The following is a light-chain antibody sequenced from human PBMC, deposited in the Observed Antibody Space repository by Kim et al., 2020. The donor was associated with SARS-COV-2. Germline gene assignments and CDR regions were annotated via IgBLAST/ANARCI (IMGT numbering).Light chain of an antibody. CDR3: QKYDRVPWT. Sequence: DIQMTQSPSSLSASVGDRVTITCRASQDIRNHLAWYQQRPGKVPKLLIYAASALHSGVPSRFGGSGSGTDFTLTITSLQPEDVATYYCQKYDRVPWTFGPGARVEIK. J-gene: IGKJ1*01. CDR1: QDIRNH. CDR2: AAS. V-gene: IGKV1-27*01.